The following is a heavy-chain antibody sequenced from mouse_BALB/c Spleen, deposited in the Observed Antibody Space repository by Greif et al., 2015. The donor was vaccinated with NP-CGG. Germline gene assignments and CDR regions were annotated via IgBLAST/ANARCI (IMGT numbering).Heavy chain of an antibody. CDR1: GYTFTSYW. J-gene: IGHJ2*01. D-gene: IGHD2-3*01. CDR3: AIYDGYYFDY. Sequence: AQLQQSGAELAKPGASVKMSCKASGYTFTSYWMHWVKQRPGQGLEWIGYINPSTGYTEYNQKFKDKATLTADKSSSTAYMQLSSLTSEDSAVYYCAIYDGYYFDYWGQGTTLTVSS. CDR2: INPSTGYT. V-gene: IGHV1-7*01.